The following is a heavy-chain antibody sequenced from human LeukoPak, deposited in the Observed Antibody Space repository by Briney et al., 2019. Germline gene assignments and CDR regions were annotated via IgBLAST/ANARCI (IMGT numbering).Heavy chain of an antibody. J-gene: IGHJ6*03. CDR3: AKKPGFDWLSDYMDV. V-gene: IGHV3-30*02. Sequence: GGSLRLSCAASGFTFSSYGMHWVRQAPGKGLEWVAFIRYDGSNKYYADSVKGRFTISRDNSKNTLYLQMNSLRAEDTAVYYCAKKPGFDWLSDYMDVWGKGTTVTISS. CDR2: IRYDGSNK. D-gene: IGHD3-9*01. CDR1: GFTFSSYG.